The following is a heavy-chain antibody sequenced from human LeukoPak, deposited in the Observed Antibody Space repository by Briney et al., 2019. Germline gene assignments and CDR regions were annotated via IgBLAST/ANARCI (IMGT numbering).Heavy chain of an antibody. Sequence: GGSLRLSCAAPKFTFSTSALSWVRQAPGRGLEWVSGISGSGAKAYYSDSVKGRFTISRDNSKSILYLQMNSLRVEDTALYYCAKDPMWSGEGDYKYYMDVCGKGTTVTVSS. J-gene: IGHJ6*03. V-gene: IGHV3-23*01. CDR2: ISGSGAKA. CDR3: AKDPMWSGEGDYKYYMDV. CDR1: KFTFSTSA. D-gene: IGHD3-10*01.